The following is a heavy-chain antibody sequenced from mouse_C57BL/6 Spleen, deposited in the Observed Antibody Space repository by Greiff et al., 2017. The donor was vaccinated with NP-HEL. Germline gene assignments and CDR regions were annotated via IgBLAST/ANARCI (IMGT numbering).Heavy chain of an antibody. CDR1: GYTFTNYW. CDR3: ARGGTRSNYSFDY. J-gene: IGHJ2*01. V-gene: IGHV1-63*01. Sequence: QVQLKESGAELVRPGTSVKMSCKASGYTFTNYWIGWAKQRPGHGLEWIGDIYPGGGYTNYNEKFKGKATLTADKSSSTAYMQFSSLTSEDSAIYYCARGGTRSNYSFDYWGQGTTLTVSS. D-gene: IGHD2-5*01. CDR2: IYPGGGYT.